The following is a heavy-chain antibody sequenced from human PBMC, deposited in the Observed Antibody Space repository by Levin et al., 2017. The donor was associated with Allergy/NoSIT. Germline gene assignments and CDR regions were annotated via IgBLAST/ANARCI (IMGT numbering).Heavy chain of an antibody. J-gene: IGHJ4*02. CDR2: INSDGSSP. CDR3: AKSSSEFDY. CDR1: GFTFSSYW. V-gene: IGHV3-74*01. D-gene: IGHD6-25*01. Sequence: GGSLRLSCAASGFTFSSYWMHWVRQAPGKGLVWVSRINSDGSSPTYADSVKGRFTISRDNAKNTLHLQMNSLGAEDTAVYYCAKSSSEFDYWGQGTLVTVSS.